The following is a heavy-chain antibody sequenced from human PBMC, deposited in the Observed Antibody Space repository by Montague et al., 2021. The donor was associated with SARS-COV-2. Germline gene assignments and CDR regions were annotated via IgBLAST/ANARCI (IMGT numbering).Heavy chain of an antibody. Sequence: SETLSLTCTVSGGSISSSSYYWGWMRQPPGKGLEWIGCTYYTGSTYYNPSLKSRVTISVDTSKNQLSLKLSTVTAADTAVYYCARDSSSWYYWFDPWGQGTLVTVSS. CDR3: ARDSSSWYYWFDP. D-gene: IGHD6-13*01. CDR2: TYYTGST. J-gene: IGHJ5*02. CDR1: GGSISSSSYY. V-gene: IGHV4-39*01.